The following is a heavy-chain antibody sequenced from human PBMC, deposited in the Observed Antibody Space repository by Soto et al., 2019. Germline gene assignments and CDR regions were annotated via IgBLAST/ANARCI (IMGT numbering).Heavy chain of an antibody. Sequence: EVQLVESGGGLVQPGGSLRLSCAVSGFTFNRHWMSWVRQTPGKGLEWVASIKEDGSEKSYVDSVKGRFTISRDNAKNSLFLQMNSLRVEDTAVYCCVRTGWNPPDYGGQGTLVTGSS. CDR1: GFTFNRHW. CDR2: IKEDGSEK. D-gene: IGHD1-1*01. CDR3: VRTGWNPPDY. V-gene: IGHV3-7*01. J-gene: IGHJ4*02.